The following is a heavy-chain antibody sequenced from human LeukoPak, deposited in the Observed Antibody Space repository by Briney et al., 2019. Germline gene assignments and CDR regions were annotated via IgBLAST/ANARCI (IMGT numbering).Heavy chain of an antibody. Sequence: SETLSLTCTVSGGSISSSSYYWGWIRQPPGKGLEWIGSIYYSGSTYYNPSLKSRVTISVDTSKNQFSLKLSSVTAADTAVYYCARTAHTTIVVVINSLGAFDIWGQGTMVTVSS. D-gene: IGHD3-22*01. CDR1: GGSISSSSYY. CDR2: IYYSGST. V-gene: IGHV4-39*07. J-gene: IGHJ3*02. CDR3: ARTAHTTIVVVINSLGAFDI.